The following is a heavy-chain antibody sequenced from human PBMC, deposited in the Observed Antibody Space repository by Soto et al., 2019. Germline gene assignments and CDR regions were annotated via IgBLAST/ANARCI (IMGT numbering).Heavy chain of an antibody. CDR1: GDSVNSGGYY. J-gene: IGHJ4*02. Sequence: QVQLQESGPGLVKPSQTLSLTCTVSGDSVNSGGYYCSWVRQRAGTGLEWIGYIYYCGSTYYNPALRCRVTVSLVASKNPVSLRLNSVTAADTAICCCATGNAWEVLLGFWGQGTLVTVSS. CDR2: IYYCGST. V-gene: IGHV4-31*03. D-gene: IGHD1-26*01. CDR3: ATGNAWEVLLGF.